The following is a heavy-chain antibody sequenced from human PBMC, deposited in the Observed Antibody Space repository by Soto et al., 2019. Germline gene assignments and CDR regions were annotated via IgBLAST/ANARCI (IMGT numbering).Heavy chain of an antibody. CDR3: AGNSGSYRGDAFDI. V-gene: IGHV4-38-2*01. D-gene: IGHD1-26*01. J-gene: IGHJ3*02. CDR2: IYHSGST. Sequence: QVQLQESGPGLVKPSETLSLTCAVSGYSISSGYYWGWIRQPPGKGLEWIGSIYHSGSTYYNPSLKSRVTISVDTSKNQFSLKLSSVTAADTAVYYCAGNSGSYRGDAFDIWGQGTMVTVSS. CDR1: GYSISSGYY.